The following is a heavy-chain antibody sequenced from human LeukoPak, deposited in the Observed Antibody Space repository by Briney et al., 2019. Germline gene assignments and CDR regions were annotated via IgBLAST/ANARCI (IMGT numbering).Heavy chain of an antibody. J-gene: IGHJ6*04. CDR2: IIPIFGTA. V-gene: IGHV1-69*13. CDR3: ALRYSSSWYFYGMDV. Sequence: SVKLSSNASGGTFSSYAISLVRQAPGQGLEWMGGIIPIFGTANYAQKFQGRVTITADESTSTAYMELSSLRSEDTAVYYCALRYSSSWYFYGMDVWGRGTRVTVSS. D-gene: IGHD6-13*01. CDR1: GGTFSSYA.